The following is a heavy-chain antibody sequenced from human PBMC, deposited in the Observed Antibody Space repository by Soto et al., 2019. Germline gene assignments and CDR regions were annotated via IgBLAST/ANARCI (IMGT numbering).Heavy chain of an antibody. CDR2: SNAGNGDT. V-gene: IGHV1-3*02. J-gene: IGHJ6*02. D-gene: IGHD4-17*01. Sequence: ASVKVSCKASGYTFTNYPIHWVRQAPGQRLEWMGWSNAGNGDTKYSQELQGRVTITRDTSASTAYMELSSLRLDDMAVYFCARGQYGDFCYGMDVWGQGTTVTVSS. CDR3: ARGQYGDFCYGMDV. CDR1: GYTFTNYP.